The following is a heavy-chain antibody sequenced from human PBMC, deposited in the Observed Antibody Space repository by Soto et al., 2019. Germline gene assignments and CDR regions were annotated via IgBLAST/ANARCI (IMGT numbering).Heavy chain of an antibody. CDR1: GCTFTRYD. CDR2: MNPNSGNT. D-gene: IGHD2-2*01. V-gene: IGHV1-8*01. CDR3: ARGVVPAAMGAYYYGMDV. J-gene: IGHJ6*02. Sequence: ASVKVSCKACGCTFTRYDINWVRQATGQGLEWMGWMNPNSGNTGYAQKFQGRVTMTRNTSISTAYMELSSLRSEDTAVYYCARGVVPAAMGAYYYGMDVWGQGTTVTVSS.